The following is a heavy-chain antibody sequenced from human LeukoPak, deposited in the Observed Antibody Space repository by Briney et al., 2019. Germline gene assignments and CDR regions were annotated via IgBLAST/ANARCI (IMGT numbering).Heavy chain of an antibody. J-gene: IGHJ5*02. CDR3: ARGDCSSTSCYTGWFDP. CDR1: GYTFTGHY. Sequence: GASVKVSCKANGYTFTGHYMHWVRQAPGQGLEWMGWISPDGGTTKYAQKFQGRVTLTRDTSISTAYMELSGLTSDDTAVYYCARGDCSSTSCYTGWFDPWGQGTLVTVSS. CDR2: ISPDGGTT. V-gene: IGHV1-2*02. D-gene: IGHD2-2*02.